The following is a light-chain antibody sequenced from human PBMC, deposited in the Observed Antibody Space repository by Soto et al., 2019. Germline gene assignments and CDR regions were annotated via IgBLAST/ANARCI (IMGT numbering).Light chain of an antibody. J-gene: IGKJ4*01. Sequence: IQMTQSPSSLSASVGDRVTITCRASQSISSYLNWYQQKAGTAPKLLIYTASSLQSGVPSRFSGSGSGTDFTLTISSLQPEEFATYYCQQSHSTPLTFGGGTQVEIK. CDR2: TAS. V-gene: IGKV1-39*01. CDR1: QSISSY. CDR3: QQSHSTPLT.